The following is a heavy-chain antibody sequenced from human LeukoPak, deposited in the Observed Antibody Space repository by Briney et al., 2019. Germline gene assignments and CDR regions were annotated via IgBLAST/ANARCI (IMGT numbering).Heavy chain of an antibody. CDR2: INPNSGES. CDR1: GYTFTDYY. V-gene: IGHV1-2*02. D-gene: IGHD3-22*01. J-gene: IGHJ5*02. CDR3: ATTGDYYDSSVSNWFDP. Sequence: ASVKVSCKTSGYTFTDYYIHWVRQAPGQGLEWMGWINPNSGESNYAQKFQGRVTMTRDRSISTAYMELSRLTSDDTAVYYCATTGDYYDSSVSNWFDPWGQGTLVTVSS.